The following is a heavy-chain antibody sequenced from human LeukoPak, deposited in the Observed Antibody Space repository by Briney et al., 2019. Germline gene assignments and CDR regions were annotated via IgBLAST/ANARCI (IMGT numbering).Heavy chain of an antibody. J-gene: IGHJ6*02. CDR3: ARDKSIAAAASSGMDV. D-gene: IGHD6-13*01. Sequence: GGSLRLSCAASGFTFSSYSMNWVRQAPGKGLEWVSSISSSSSYIYYADSVKGRFTISGDNAKNSLYLQMNSLRAEDTAVYYCARDKSIAAAASSGMDVWGQGTTVTVPS. V-gene: IGHV3-21*01. CDR2: ISSSSSYI. CDR1: GFTFSSYS.